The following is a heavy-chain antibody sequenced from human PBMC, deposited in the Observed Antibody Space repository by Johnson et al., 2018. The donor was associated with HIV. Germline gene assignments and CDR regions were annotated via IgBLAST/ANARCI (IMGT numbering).Heavy chain of an antibody. J-gene: IGHJ3*02. CDR3: ARGPGGFGAFDI. D-gene: IGHD2-8*02. Sequence: QVQLVESGGGVVQPGRSLRLSCAASGFTFSSYAMHWVRQAPGKGLEWVAVISYDGSNKYYADSVKGRFTISRDNSKNTLYLQMNSLRGEDTAVYYCARGPGGFGAFDIWGQGTMVTVSS. CDR1: GFTFSSYA. CDR2: ISYDGSNK. V-gene: IGHV3-30*04.